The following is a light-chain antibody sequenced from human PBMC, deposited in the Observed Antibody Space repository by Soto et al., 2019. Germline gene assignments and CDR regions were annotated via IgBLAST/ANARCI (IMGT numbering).Light chain of an antibody. V-gene: IGKV3-20*01. Sequence: EIVLTQSPGTLSLSPGERATLSCRASQSVISTDLAWYQQKPGQAPRLLVYAASSRASGIPDRFSGSESGTDFALPISRLEPEDFALYYCQQYGTSPPDFGGGARVEI. CDR1: QSVISTD. CDR2: AAS. J-gene: IGKJ4*01. CDR3: QQYGTSPPD.